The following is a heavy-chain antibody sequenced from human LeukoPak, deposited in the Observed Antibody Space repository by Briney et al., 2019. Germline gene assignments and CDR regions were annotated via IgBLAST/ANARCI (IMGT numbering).Heavy chain of an antibody. Sequence: PSETLSLTCTVSGGSISGYYWSWIRQPAGKGLEWIGRIYTSGNTNYNPSLMSRVTMSLDTSKNQFSLKLSSVTAADTAMYYCARDLPYVGYYYYYMDVWGKGTTVTVSS. D-gene: IGHD3-10*02. CDR2: IYTSGNT. J-gene: IGHJ6*03. CDR1: GGSISGYY. V-gene: IGHV4-4*07. CDR3: ARDLPYVGYYYYYMDV.